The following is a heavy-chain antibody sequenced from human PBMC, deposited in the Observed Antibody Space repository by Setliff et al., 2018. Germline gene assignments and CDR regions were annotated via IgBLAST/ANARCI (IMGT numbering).Heavy chain of an antibody. Sequence: ASVKVSCKASGYTFNGYYMHWVRQAPGQGLEWMGWINPNSGGTNYAQQFQGRVTMTRGTSISTVYMELSRLRSDDTAIYYCASPSDSGDYFYYYYMDVWGKGTTVTVSS. J-gene: IGHJ6*03. D-gene: IGHD3-22*01. CDR3: ASPSDSGDYFYYYYMDV. V-gene: IGHV1-2*02. CDR2: INPNSGGT. CDR1: GYTFNGYY.